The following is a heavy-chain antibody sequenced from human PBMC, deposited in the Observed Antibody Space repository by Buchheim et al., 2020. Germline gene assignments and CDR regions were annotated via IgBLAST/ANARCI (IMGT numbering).Heavy chain of an antibody. D-gene: IGHD6-13*01. V-gene: IGHV3-23*01. Sequence: EVQLLESGGGLVQPGGSLRLSCATSGFPFSMYAIAWVRQSPGKGLEWFAAVSGSGGNTYYADSVKGRFIISRDNVANTVHLQMNSLRVEDTAVYFCVKEAAAAAAPTNYFDPWGQGTL. J-gene: IGHJ5*02. CDR2: VSGSGGNT. CDR1: GFPFSMYA. CDR3: VKEAAAAAAPTNYFDP.